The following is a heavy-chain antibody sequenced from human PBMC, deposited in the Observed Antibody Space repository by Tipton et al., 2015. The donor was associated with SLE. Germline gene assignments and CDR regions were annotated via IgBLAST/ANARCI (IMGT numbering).Heavy chain of an antibody. CDR3: ARGRVNHIGGIYRPSSFDS. V-gene: IGHV4-39*07. D-gene: IGHD3-16*02. J-gene: IGHJ5*01. CDR2: IYYSGST. Sequence: TLSLTCTVSGGSISSSSYYWGWIRQPPGKGLEWIGSIYYSGSTYYNPSLKSRVTISVDTSKNQFSLKLSSVTVADTAVYFCARGRVNHIGGIYRPSSFDSWGQGTQVTVSS. CDR1: GGSISSSSYY.